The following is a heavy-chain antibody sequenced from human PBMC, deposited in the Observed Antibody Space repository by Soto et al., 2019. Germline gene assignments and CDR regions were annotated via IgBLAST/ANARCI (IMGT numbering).Heavy chain of an antibody. D-gene: IGHD3-10*01. V-gene: IGHV3-33*01. CDR3: ARPEKFGRGKYGSASYYLDI. Sequence: QVQLVESGGGVVQPGRSLRLSCAASGFTFSSYAMHWVRQAPGKGLEWVGMIWYDGNNKYYTGSVKGQFTISKYNSKNPLYLQKNTLRAEDTAVNYGARPEKFGRGKYGSASYYLDIWGQGTLVIVSS. CDR2: IWYDGNNK. CDR1: GFTFSSYA. J-gene: IGHJ4*02.